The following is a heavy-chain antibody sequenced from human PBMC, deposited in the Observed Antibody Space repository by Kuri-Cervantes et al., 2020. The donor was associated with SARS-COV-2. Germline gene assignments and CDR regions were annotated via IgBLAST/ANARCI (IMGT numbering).Heavy chain of an antibody. Sequence: ASVKVSCKASGYTFTSYGISWVRQAPGQGLEWMGWISAYNGNTNYAQKLQGRVTMTTDTSTSTAYMELRSLRSEDTAVYYCARAMDYGDYVISGWFDPWGQGTLVTVSS. CDR1: GYTFTSYG. CDR3: ARAMDYGDYVISGWFDP. J-gene: IGHJ5*02. CDR2: ISAYNGNT. V-gene: IGHV1-18*01. D-gene: IGHD4-17*01.